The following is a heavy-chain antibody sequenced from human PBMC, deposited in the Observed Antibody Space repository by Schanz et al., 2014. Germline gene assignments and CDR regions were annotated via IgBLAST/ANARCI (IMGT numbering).Heavy chain of an antibody. V-gene: IGHV1-46*03. D-gene: IGHD6-6*01. CDR2: INPSGDST. J-gene: IGHJ4*02. CDR1: GYTFTSDS. CDR3: GRGFSRSYIDF. Sequence: QVQLVQSGTQVKKPGASVKVSCKASGYTFTSDSMHWVRQAPGQGLEWMGIINPSGDSTRYGQKFQGRITLTTDTSTSTVYLELSSLRSDDTAVYYCGRGFSRSYIDFWGQGTLSTVSS.